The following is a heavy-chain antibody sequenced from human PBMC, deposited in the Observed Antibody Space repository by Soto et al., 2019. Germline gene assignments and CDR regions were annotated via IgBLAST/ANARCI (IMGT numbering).Heavy chain of an antibody. Sequence: GGSLRLSCTASGFTFGDYAMSWVRQAPGKGLEWVGFIRSKAYGGTTEYAASVKGRFTISRDDSKSIAYLQMNSLKTEDTAVYYCTREDDSSGFGAFDIWGKGTMVTVSS. CDR2: IRSKAYGGTT. CDR3: TREDDSSGFGAFDI. V-gene: IGHV3-49*04. CDR1: GFTFGDYA. J-gene: IGHJ3*02. D-gene: IGHD3-22*01.